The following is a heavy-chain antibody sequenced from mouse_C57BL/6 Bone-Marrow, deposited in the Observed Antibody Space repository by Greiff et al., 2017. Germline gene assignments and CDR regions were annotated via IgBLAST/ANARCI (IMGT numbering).Heavy chain of an antibody. J-gene: IGHJ2*01. Sequence: QVQLKQSGAELVRPGASVTLSCKASGYTFTDYEMHWVKQTPVHGLEWIGAIDPETGGTAYNQKFKGKAILTADNSSSTAYMELRSLTSEDSAVYYCTRNYDYLYFDYWGQGTTLTVSS. CDR2: IDPETGGT. V-gene: IGHV1-15*01. D-gene: IGHD2-4*01. CDR1: GYTFTDYE. CDR3: TRNYDYLYFDY.